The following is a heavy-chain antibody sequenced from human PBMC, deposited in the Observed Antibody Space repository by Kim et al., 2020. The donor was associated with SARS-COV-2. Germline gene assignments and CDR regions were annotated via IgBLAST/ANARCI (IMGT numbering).Heavy chain of an antibody. CDR2: NSI. CDR3: ARVRGGPDF. J-gene: IGHJ4*02. D-gene: IGHD2-15*01. Sequence: NSIYYADSVRGQFTISRDNAKNSLYLQMNSLRAEDTAVYYCARVRGGPDFWGQGTLVTVSS. V-gene: IGHV3-48*03.